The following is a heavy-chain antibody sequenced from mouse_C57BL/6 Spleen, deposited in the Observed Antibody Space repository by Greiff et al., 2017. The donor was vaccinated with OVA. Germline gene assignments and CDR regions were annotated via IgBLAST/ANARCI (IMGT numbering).Heavy chain of an antibody. CDR3: ARGYYGPAWFAY. CDR2: IDPSDSYT. CDR1: GYTFTSYW. Sequence: QVQLQQPGAELVKPGASVKLSCKASGYTFTSYWMQWVKQRPGQGLEWIGEIDPSDSYTNYNQKFKGKATLTVDTSSSTAYMQLSSLTSEDSAVYYCARGYYGPAWFAYWGQGTLVTVSA. D-gene: IGHD1-1*01. J-gene: IGHJ3*01. V-gene: IGHV1-50*01.